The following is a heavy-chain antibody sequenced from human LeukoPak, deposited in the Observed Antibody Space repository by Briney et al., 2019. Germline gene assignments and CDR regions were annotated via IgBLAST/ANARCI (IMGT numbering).Heavy chain of an antibody. J-gene: IGHJ6*03. CDR2: ISGSAGRA. D-gene: IGHD6-13*01. CDR1: GFTFSSYA. Sequence: GGSLRLSCAASGFTFSSYAMNWVRQAPGKGLEWVSAISGSAGRAYYADSVKGRFTISRDNSKNTLYLQMNSLRAEDTAVYYCAKGRSSSWSRRNYYYYMDVWGKGTTVTISS. CDR3: AKGRSSSWSRRNYYYYMDV. V-gene: IGHV3-23*01.